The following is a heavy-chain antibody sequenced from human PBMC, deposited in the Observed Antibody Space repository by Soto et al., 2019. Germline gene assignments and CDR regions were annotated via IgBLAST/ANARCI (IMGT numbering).Heavy chain of an antibody. CDR2: TYYRSKWYN. CDR3: AREPGITGTTPGVYYYYGMDV. V-gene: IGHV6-1*01. J-gene: IGHJ6*02. CDR1: GDSVPSNSAA. D-gene: IGHD1-7*01. Sequence: PSQTLSLTCAISGDSVPSNSAAWNWIRQSPSRGLEWLGRTYYRSKWYNDYAVSVKSRITINPDTSKNQFSLQLNSVTPEDTAVYYCAREPGITGTTPGVYYYYGMDVWGQGTTVTVSS.